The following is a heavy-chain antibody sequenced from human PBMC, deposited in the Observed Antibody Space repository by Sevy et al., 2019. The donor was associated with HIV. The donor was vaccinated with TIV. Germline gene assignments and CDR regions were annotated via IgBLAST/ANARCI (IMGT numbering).Heavy chain of an antibody. CDR2: ISGSGGSGDKT. V-gene: IGHV3-23*01. CDR1: GFTFSRYA. CDR3: ARKYDSSGYFDY. Sequence: GGSLRLSCVASGFTFSRYAMNWVRQAPGKGLEWVSGISGSGGSGDKTNYADSVKGRFTISRDDSKNSLYLQLNSLRAEDTAIYYCARKYDSSGYFDYWGQGTLVTVS. J-gene: IGHJ4*02. D-gene: IGHD3-22*01.